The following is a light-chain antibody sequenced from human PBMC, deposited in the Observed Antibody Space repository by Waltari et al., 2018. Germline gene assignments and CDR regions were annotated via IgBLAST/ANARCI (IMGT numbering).Light chain of an antibody. CDR1: SSNFGAGYD. CDR3: QSFDSSLSASV. Sequence: QSVLTQPPSMSGAPGQKVTITCTGGSSNFGAGYDVHWSQQFPGTAPKLLIFGNTSRSSWCPGRFSGSRSGTSASLAIAGLQSEDGAVYYCQSFDSSLSASVFGGETKLTVL. V-gene: IGLV1-40*01. CDR2: GNT. J-gene: IGLJ3*02.